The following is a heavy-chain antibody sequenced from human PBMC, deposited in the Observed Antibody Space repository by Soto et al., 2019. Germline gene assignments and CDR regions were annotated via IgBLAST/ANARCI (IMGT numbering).Heavy chain of an antibody. CDR3: ARSRLGLALFDY. V-gene: IGHV1-3*01. CDR1: GYTFTSYA. J-gene: IGHJ4*02. CDR2: INAGNGNT. D-gene: IGHD1-7*01. Sequence: ASVKVSCKASGYTFTSYAMHWVRQAPGQRLEWMGWINAGNGNTKYSQKFQGRVTITRDTSASTAYMELSSLRSEDTAVYYCARSRLGLALFDYWGQGTLVTVSS.